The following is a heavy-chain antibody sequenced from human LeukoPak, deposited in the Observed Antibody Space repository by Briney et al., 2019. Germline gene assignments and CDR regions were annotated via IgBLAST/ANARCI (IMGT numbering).Heavy chain of an antibody. CDR3: AKDSKYCYYINV. J-gene: IGHJ6*03. Sequence: GGTLRLSCAASGFTFSSYGMSWVRQAPGKGLEWVSAITGSGAGTYYADSVKGRFTISRDNSKNTLYLQMNSLRAEDTAVYYCAKDSKYCYYINVWGKGTTVTVSS. CDR2: ITGSGAGT. V-gene: IGHV3-23*01. CDR1: GFTFSSYG.